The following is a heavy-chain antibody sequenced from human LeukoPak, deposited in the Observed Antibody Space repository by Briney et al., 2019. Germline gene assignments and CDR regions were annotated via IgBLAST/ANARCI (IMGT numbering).Heavy chain of an antibody. D-gene: IGHD2-15*01. V-gene: IGHV4-39*01. J-gene: IGHJ6*02. Sequence: SETLSLTCTVSGGSISSSSYYWGWVRQPPGRGLEWVGSIYYSGSTYYNPSLKSRVTISVDTSKNQFSLKLSSVTAADTAVYYCARDIVVVVAATRGSYYYGMDVWGQGTTVTVSS. CDR3: ARDIVVVVAATRGSYYYGMDV. CDR2: IYYSGST. CDR1: GGSISSSSYY.